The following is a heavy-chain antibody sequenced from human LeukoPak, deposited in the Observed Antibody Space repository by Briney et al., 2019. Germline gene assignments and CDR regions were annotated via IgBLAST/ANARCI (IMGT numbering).Heavy chain of an antibody. CDR1: GFTFSSYS. Sequence: GGSLRLSCAASGFTFSSYSMNWVRQAPGKGLEWVSYISSSSSTIYYADSVKGRFTISRDNAKNSLYLQMNSLRAEDTAVYYCARDRDLWSGYYCDYWGQGTLVTVSS. CDR2: ISSSSSTI. V-gene: IGHV3-48*01. CDR3: ARDRDLWSGYYCDY. J-gene: IGHJ4*02. D-gene: IGHD3-3*01.